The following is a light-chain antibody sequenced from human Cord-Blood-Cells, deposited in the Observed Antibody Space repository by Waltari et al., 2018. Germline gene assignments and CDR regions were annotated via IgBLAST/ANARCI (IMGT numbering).Light chain of an antibody. CDR2: CAS. V-gene: IGKV3-15*01. Sequence: EIAMTQSPATLSVSPGERATLSCRASQSVSSNLAWYQQKPGQAPRPLIYCASTRATGIPARFSGSGSGTEFTLTISSLQSEDFAVYYCQQYNNWPPLTFGGGTKVEIK. CDR3: QQYNNWPPLT. CDR1: QSVSSN. J-gene: IGKJ4*01.